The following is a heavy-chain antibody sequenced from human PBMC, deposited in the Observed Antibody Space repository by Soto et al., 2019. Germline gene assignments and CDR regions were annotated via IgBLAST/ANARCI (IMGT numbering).Heavy chain of an antibody. V-gene: IGHV3-21*06. D-gene: IGHD6-19*01. J-gene: IGHJ6*02. CDR1: GFTLSHHS. CDR3: ARDGASYSSEWYIIYCFDD. Sequence: PRRGPARTSRAAGFTLSHHSMKWVRLAPGKGLEWVSSISKSSSIIAQAESVKGRFTISRDNAKNSVYLDVSSLRAEDTGVYYCARDGASYSSEWYIIYCFDDRRQGTTV. CDR2: ISKSSSII.